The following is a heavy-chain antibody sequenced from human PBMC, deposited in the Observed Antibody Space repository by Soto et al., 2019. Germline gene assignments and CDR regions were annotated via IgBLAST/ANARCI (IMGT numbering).Heavy chain of an antibody. Sequence: SETLSLTCAVSGGSISSGGYSWSWIRQPPGKGLEWIGYIYYSGSTNYNPSLKSRVTISVDTSKNQFSLKLSSVTAADTAVYYCARLVVVPAAIISYWFDPWGQGTLVTVSS. CDR1: GGSISSGGYS. CDR3: ARLVVVPAAIISYWFDP. J-gene: IGHJ5*02. V-gene: IGHV4-61*08. CDR2: IYYSGST. D-gene: IGHD2-2*02.